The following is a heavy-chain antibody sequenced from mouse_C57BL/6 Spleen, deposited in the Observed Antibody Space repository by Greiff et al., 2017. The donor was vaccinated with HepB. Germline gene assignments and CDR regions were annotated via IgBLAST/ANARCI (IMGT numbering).Heavy chain of an antibody. CDR3: ARVYGREYYFDY. CDR2: ISDDGSN. V-gene: IGHV3-6*01. D-gene: IGHD1-1*01. J-gene: IGHJ2*01. Sequence: EVKVEESGPGLVKPSQSLSLTCSVTGYSITSGYYWNWIRQFPGNKLEWMGYISDDGSNNYNPSLKNRISITRDTSKNQFFLKLNSVTTEDTATYYCARVYGREYYFDYWGQGTTLTVSS. CDR1: GYSITSGYY.